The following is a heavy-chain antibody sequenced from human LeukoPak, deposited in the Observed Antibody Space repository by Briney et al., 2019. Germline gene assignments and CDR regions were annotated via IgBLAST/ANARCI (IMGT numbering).Heavy chain of an antibody. Sequence: GRSLRLSCAASGFTFSSYAMHWVRQAPGKGLEWVAVISYDGSNKYYADSVKGRFTISRDNSKNTLYLQMNSLRAEDTAVYYCAKYRGVNYWGQGTLVTVSS. V-gene: IGHV3-30-3*02. D-gene: IGHD3-10*01. CDR3: AKYRGVNY. CDR1: GFTFSSYA. J-gene: IGHJ4*02. CDR2: ISYDGSNK.